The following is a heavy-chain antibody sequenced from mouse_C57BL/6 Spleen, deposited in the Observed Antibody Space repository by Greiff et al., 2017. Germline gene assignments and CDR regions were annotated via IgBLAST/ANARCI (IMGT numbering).Heavy chain of an antibody. J-gene: IGHJ2*01. D-gene: IGHD2-4*01. Sequence: VQRVESGAELMKPGASVKLSCKATGYTFTGYWIEWVKQRPGHGLEWIGEILPGSGSTNYNEKFKGKATFTADTYSNTAYMQLSSLTTEDSAIYYGARPVYYDYDEDDYWGQGTTLTVSS. CDR2: ILPGSGST. CDR1: GYTFTGYW. CDR3: ARPVYYDYDEDDY. V-gene: IGHV1-9*01.